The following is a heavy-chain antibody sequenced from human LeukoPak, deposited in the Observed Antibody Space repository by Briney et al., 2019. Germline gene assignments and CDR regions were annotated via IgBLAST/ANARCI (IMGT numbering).Heavy chain of an antibody. CDR1: GASISSGSYY. D-gene: IGHD5-12*01. Sequence: SQTLSLTCTVSGASISSGSYYWSCIRQPAGKGLEWIGRIYTSGSTNYNPSLKSRVTISVDTSKNQFSLKLSSVTAADTAVYYCARTGLRFDYWGQGTLVTVSS. J-gene: IGHJ4*02. V-gene: IGHV4-61*02. CDR2: IYTSGST. CDR3: ARTGLRFDY.